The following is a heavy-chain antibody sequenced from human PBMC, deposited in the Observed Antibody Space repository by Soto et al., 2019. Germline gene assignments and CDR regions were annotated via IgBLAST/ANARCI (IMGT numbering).Heavy chain of an antibody. Sequence: GGSLRLSCAASGFPFSGYAINWVRQAPGKGLEWASIISGIGSSTNYADSVKGRFTISRDNSRDTVHLQMNSLRAEDTAVYYCAKDQVTSEYYYYYMDVWGNGTTVTVSS. CDR3: AKDQVTSEYYYYYMDV. V-gene: IGHV3-23*01. J-gene: IGHJ6*03. CDR2: ISGIGSST. CDR1: GFPFSGYA.